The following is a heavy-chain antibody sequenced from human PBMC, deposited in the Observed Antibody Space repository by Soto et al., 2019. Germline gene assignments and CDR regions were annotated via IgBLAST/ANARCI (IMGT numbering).Heavy chain of an antibody. Sequence: GGSLRLSCAASGFTFSDYYMSWIRQAPGKGLEWVSYISSSGSTIYYADSVKGRFTISRDNAKNSLYLQMNSLRAEDTAVYYCARAWCSGGSCYSVKIKLLDYWGQGTLVTVSS. V-gene: IGHV3-11*01. CDR3: ARAWCSGGSCYSVKIKLLDY. CDR1: GFTFSDYY. J-gene: IGHJ4*02. CDR2: ISSSGSTI. D-gene: IGHD2-15*01.